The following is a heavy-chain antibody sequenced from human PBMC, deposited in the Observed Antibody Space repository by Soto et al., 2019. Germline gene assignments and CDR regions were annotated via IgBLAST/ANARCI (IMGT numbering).Heavy chain of an antibody. V-gene: IGHV3-30-3*01. CDR3: ARDKSPYSSGWHNRHFDY. D-gene: IGHD6-19*01. J-gene: IGHJ4*02. CDR1: GFTFSSYA. Sequence: VQLVESGGGVVQPGRSLRLSCAASGFTFSSYAMHWVRQAPGKGLEWVAVMSYDGSNKYYSESVKGRFTISRDNYKNTLYLQMTSLRAEDTAVYYCARDKSPYSSGWHNRHFDYWGQGSLVTVSS. CDR2: MSYDGSNK.